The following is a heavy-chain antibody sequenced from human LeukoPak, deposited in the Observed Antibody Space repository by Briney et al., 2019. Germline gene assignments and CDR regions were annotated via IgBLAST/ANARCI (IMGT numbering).Heavy chain of an antibody. V-gene: IGHV1-2*02. J-gene: IGHJ5*02. D-gene: IGHD3-3*01. Sequence: GASVKVSCKASGYTFTGYYMHWVRQAPGQGLEWMGWINPNSGGTNYAQKFQGRVTMTRDTSIGTAYMELSRLRSDDTAVYYCARVDYDFWSGYPYNWFDPWGQGTLVTVSS. CDR2: INPNSGGT. CDR1: GYTFTGYY. CDR3: ARVDYDFWSGYPYNWFDP.